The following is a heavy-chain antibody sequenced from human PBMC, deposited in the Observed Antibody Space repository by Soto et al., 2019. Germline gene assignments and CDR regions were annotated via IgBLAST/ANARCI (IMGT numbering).Heavy chain of an antibody. CDR3: ARDRYYGSGGTMFDP. Sequence: QVQLVQSGAEVKKPGSSVKVSCKASGGTFSSYAISWVRQAPGQGLEWMGGIIPIFGTANYGQKFQGRVTITADESTSTAYMELSSVRSEDTAVYYCARDRYYGSGGTMFDPWGQGTLVTVSS. J-gene: IGHJ5*02. CDR2: IIPIFGTA. V-gene: IGHV1-69*01. D-gene: IGHD3-10*01. CDR1: GGTFSSYA.